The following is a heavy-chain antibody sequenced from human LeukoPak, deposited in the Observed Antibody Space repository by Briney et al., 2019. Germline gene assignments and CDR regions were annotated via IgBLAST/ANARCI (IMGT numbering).Heavy chain of an antibody. V-gene: IGHV4-61*02. CDR1: GGSISSGSYY. D-gene: IGHD5-18*01. J-gene: IGHJ4*02. CDR2: IYTSGST. Sequence: SETLSLTCTVSGGSISSGSYYWSLIRQPAGKGLEWIGRIYTSGSTNYNPSLKSRVTISVDTSKNQFSLKLSSVTAADTAVYYCAGGDSYGYPGFDYWGQGTLVTVSS. CDR3: AGGDSYGYPGFDY.